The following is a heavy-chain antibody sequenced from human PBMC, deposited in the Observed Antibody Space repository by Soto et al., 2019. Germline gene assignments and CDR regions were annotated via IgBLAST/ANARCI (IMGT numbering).Heavy chain of an antibody. Sequence: QVQLVESGGGVVQPGRSLRLSCAASGFTFSSYGMHLVRQAPGKGLEWVAVISYDGSNKYYADSVKGRFTISRDNSKNTLYLQRNSLRAEDTAVYYCAKGVGATSMVFDYWGQGTLVTVSS. V-gene: IGHV3-30*18. J-gene: IGHJ4*02. D-gene: IGHD1-26*01. CDR1: GFTFSSYG. CDR2: ISYDGSNK. CDR3: AKGVGATSMVFDY.